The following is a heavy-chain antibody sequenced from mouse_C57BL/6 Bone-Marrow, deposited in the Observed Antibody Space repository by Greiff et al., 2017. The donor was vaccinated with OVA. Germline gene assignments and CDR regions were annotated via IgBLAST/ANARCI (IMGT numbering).Heavy chain of an antibody. CDR1: GYTFTSYW. D-gene: IGHD1-1*01. CDR3: ARRYYGSSWYFDV. V-gene: IGHV1-55*01. Sequence: VQLQQPGAELVKPGASVKMSCKASGYTFTSYWITWVKQRPGQGLEWIGDIYPGSGSTNYNEKFKSKATLTVATSSSTAYMQLSSLTSEDFAVYYGARRYYGSSWYFDVWGTGTTVTVSS. CDR2: IYPGSGST. J-gene: IGHJ1*03.